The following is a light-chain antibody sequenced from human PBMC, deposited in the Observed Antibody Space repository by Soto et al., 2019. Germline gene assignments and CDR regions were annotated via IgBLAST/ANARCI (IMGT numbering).Light chain of an antibody. Sequence: EIVMTQSPSTLSVSPGERATLSCRASQSISGELAWYQQRPGQPPRLLIYCVSTRATGVPDRFSGSGSGSDFTLTISGLQSEDIAVYSLHQGQDWPLTFGQGT. CDR3: HQGQDWPLT. CDR1: QSISGE. V-gene: IGKV3-15*01. J-gene: IGKJ2*01. CDR2: CVS.